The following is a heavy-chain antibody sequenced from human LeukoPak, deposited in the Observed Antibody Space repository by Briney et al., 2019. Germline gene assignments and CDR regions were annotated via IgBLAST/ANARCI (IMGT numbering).Heavy chain of an antibody. CDR2: ISSSSGMI. CDR3: ARDSITIFGVVIS. J-gene: IGHJ4*02. D-gene: IGHD3-3*01. V-gene: IGHV3-48*02. CDR1: GFTFSSHS. Sequence: GGSLRLSCAASGFTFSSHSMNWVRQAPGKGLEWVSYISSSSGMIYYADSVKGRFTISRDNAKNSLYLQMNSLRDEDTAVYYCARDSITIFGVVISWGQGTLVIVSS.